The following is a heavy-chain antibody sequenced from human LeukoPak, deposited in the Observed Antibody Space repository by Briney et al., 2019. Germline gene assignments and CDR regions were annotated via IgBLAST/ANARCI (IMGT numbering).Heavy chain of an antibody. CDR2: ISSSSTI. CDR1: GFTFSSYS. V-gene: IGHV3-48*01. D-gene: IGHD3-22*01. CDR3: ARDSSGYFPDY. J-gene: IGHJ4*02. Sequence: GGSLRLSCAASGFTFSSYSMNWVRQAPGKGLEWVSYISSSSTIYYADSVKGRFTISRDNAKNSLYLQMNSLRAEDTAVYYCARDSSGYFPDYWGQGTLVTVSS.